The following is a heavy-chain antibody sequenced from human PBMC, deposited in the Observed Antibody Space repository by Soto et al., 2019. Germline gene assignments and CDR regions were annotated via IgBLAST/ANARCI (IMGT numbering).Heavy chain of an antibody. Sequence: GGSLRLSCAASGFTFSSYSMNWVRQAPGKGLEWVSSISSSSSYIYYADSVKGRFTISRDNAKNSLYLQMNSLRAEDTAVYYCARSGDYGGFPDAFDIWGQGTMVTVSS. V-gene: IGHV3-21*01. D-gene: IGHD3-10*01. CDR1: GFTFSSYS. CDR2: ISSSSSYI. J-gene: IGHJ3*02. CDR3: ARSGDYGGFPDAFDI.